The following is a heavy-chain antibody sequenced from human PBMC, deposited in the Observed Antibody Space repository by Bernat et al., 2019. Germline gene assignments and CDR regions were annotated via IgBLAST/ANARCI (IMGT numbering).Heavy chain of an antibody. D-gene: IGHD2-15*01. Sequence: VQLVESGGGVVQPGRSLRLSCAASGFTFSSYAMHWVRQAPGKGLEWVAVISYDGSNKYYADSVKGRFTISRDNSKNTLYLQMNSLRAEDTAVYYCAREGGEVEDIWSSEFYYYYGMDVWGQGTTVTVSS. CDR1: GFTFSSYA. CDR2: ISYDGSNK. V-gene: IGHV3-30-3*01. J-gene: IGHJ6*02. CDR3: AREGGEVEDIWSSEFYYYYGMDV.